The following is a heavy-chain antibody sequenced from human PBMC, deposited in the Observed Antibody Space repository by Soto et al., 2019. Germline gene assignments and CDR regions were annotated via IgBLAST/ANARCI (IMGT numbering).Heavy chain of an antibody. CDR1: GYSFTSYW. CDR3: ARRDGYYPYYYYGMDV. V-gene: IGHV5-51*01. Sequence: GESLKISCKGSGYSFTSYWFGWVRQMPGKGLEWMGIIYPGDSDTRYSPSFQGQVTISADKSISTAYLQWSSLKASDTAMYYCARRDGYYPYYYYGMDVWGQGTTVTVSS. J-gene: IGHJ6*02. D-gene: IGHD3-3*01. CDR2: IYPGDSDT.